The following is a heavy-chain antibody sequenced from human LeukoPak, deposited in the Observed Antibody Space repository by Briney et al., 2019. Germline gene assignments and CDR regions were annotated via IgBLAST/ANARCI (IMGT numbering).Heavy chain of an antibody. CDR1: GRSISSSRYY. V-gene: IGHV4-39*01. D-gene: IGHD2-15*01. Sequence: SETLSLTCTVSGRSISSSRYYWGWLRQSPGTGLEYFGSIYYSGKTQYNAPLKTRVSISIDTSKNQLSLTLTSMTAADTAVYYRATRVVGYYMYVWGKGTTVTISS. J-gene: IGHJ6*03. CDR3: ATRVVGYYMYV. CDR2: IYYSGKT.